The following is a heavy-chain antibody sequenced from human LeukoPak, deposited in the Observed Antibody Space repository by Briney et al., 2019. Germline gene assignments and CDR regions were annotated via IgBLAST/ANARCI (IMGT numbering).Heavy chain of an antibody. J-gene: IGHJ6*02. D-gene: IGHD1-26*01. V-gene: IGHV1-69*13. Sequence: SVKVSCKASGGTFSSYSISWVRQAPGKGLEWMGGIIPIFDTADYAQKFQGRVTITADESTSTAYMELSSLRSEDTAVFYCARISLGAIWGYYYGMDVWGQGTTVTVSS. CDR1: GGTFSSYS. CDR2: IIPIFDTA. CDR3: ARISLGAIWGYYYGMDV.